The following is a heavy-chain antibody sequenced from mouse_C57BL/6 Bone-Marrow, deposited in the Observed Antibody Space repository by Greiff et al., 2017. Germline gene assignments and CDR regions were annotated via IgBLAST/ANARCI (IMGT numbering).Heavy chain of an antibody. CDR2: IDPSDSYT. V-gene: IGHV1-69*01. J-gene: IGHJ2*01. Sequence: QVQLQQPGAELVMPGASVKLSCKASGYTFTSYWMHWVKQRPGQGLEWIGEIDPSDSYTNYNQQFKGKSTLTVDKSSSTAYMQISSQTSEDSAVYYCARDYDYGGGDYFDYWGQGTTLTVSS. D-gene: IGHD2-4*01. CDR1: GYTFTSYW. CDR3: ARDYDYGGGDYFDY.